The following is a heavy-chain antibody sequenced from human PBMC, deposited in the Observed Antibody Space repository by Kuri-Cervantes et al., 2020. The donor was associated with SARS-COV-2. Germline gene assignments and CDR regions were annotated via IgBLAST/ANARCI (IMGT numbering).Heavy chain of an antibody. Sequence: GGSLRLSCTASGFTFSDAWMSWVRQAPGKGLEWVGRFKSKTAGGTTVYAAPVKGRFTISRDDSKNMAYLQMNSLKTEDTAVYYCTTLIDYWGQGALVTVSS. J-gene: IGHJ4*02. CDR3: TTLIDY. V-gene: IGHV3-15*01. CDR1: GFTFSDAW. CDR2: FKSKTAGGTT.